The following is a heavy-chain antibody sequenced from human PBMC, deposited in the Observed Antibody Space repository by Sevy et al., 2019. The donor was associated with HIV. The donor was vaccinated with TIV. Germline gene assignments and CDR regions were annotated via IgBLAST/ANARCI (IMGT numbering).Heavy chain of an antibody. CDR1: GFTFSSYS. J-gene: IGHJ4*01. CDR2: ISSSSSYI. CDR3: ARVVAYCSSTSCYTTYYFDY. D-gene: IGHD2-2*02. Sequence: GGSLRLSCAASGFTFSSYSMNWVRQAPGKGLEWVSSISSSSSYIYYADSVKGRFTISRDNAKNSLYLQMNSLRAEDTAVYYCARVVAYCSSTSCYTTYYFDYWGHGTLVTVSS. V-gene: IGHV3-21*01.